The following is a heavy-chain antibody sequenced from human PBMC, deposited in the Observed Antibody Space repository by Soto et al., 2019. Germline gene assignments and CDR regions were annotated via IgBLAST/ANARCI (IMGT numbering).Heavy chain of an antibody. CDR1: GGSISNYY. D-gene: IGHD6-19*01. J-gene: IGHJ4*02. V-gene: IGHV4-59*01. CDR3: AREIAVAGTHYFDY. Sequence: SETLSLTCTVSGGSISNYYWSWIRQPPGKGLEWIGYIYYSGSINYNPSLKSRVTISEDTSKNQFSLKMSSVTAADTAVYYCAREIAVAGTHYFDYRGQGTLVTVSS. CDR2: IYYSGSI.